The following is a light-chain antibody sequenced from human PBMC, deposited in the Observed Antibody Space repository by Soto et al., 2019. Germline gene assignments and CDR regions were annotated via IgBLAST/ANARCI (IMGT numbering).Light chain of an antibody. CDR3: LLYYGGAHLV. V-gene: IGLV7-43*01. Sequence: QAVVTQEPSLTVSPGGTVTLTCASSTGAVTSGNYPSWFQQQPGQTPRTMIYTTNNRHSWTPARFSGSLLGGKAALTLSGVEPEDEDEYYCLLYYGGAHLVFGGGTKLTVL. CDR1: TGAVTSGNY. J-gene: IGLJ3*02. CDR2: TTN.